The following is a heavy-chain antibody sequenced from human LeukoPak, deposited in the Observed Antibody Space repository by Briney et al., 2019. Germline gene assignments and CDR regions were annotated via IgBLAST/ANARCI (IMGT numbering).Heavy chain of an antibody. V-gene: IGHV4-61*02. D-gene: IGHD3-22*01. Sequence: SETLSLTCTVSGGSISSGSYYWSWIRQPAGKGLEWIGRIYTSGSTNYNPSLKSRVTISVDTSKNQFSLKLSSVTAADTAVYYCARVASVGYYDSSGYYYPDYWGQGTLVTVSS. CDR2: IYTSGST. CDR1: GGSISSGSYY. CDR3: ARVASVGYYDSSGYYYPDY. J-gene: IGHJ4*02.